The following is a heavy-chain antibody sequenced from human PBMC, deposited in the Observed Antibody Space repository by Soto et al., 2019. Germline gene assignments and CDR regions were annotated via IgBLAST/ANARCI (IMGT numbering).Heavy chain of an antibody. Sequence: SETLSLTCAVYGGSFSGYYWSWIRQPPGKGLEWIGEINHSGSTNYNPSLKSRVTISVDTSKNQFSLKLSSVTAADTAVYYCARAHIGYCSSTSCLYYFDYWGQGTLVTVSS. J-gene: IGHJ4*02. D-gene: IGHD2-2*01. CDR3: ARAHIGYCSSTSCLYYFDY. CDR2: INHSGST. V-gene: IGHV4-34*01. CDR1: GGSFSGYY.